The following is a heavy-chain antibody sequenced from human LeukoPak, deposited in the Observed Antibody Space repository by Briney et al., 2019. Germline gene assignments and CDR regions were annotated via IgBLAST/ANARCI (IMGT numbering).Heavy chain of an antibody. CDR2: MNPNSGNT. J-gene: IGHJ4*02. D-gene: IGHD5-24*01. V-gene: IGHV1-8*01. CDR3: ARRGPGGDGYWGYFDY. Sequence: ASVKVSCKASGYTFTSYDINWVRQATGQGLEWMGWMNPNSGNTGYAQKFQGRVTMTRNTSISTAYMELSSLRSEDTAVYYCARRGPGGDGYWGYFDYWGQGTLVTVSS. CDR1: GYTFTSYD.